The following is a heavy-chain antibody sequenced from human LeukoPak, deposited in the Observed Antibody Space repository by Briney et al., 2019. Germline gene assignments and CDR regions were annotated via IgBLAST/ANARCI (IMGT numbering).Heavy chain of an antibody. CDR3: AKDLTRAVAGLLDY. J-gene: IGHJ4*02. CDR1: GFTFDDYA. Sequence: PGGSLRLSCAASGFTFDDYAMHWVRQAPGKGLEWVSGISWNSGSIGYADSVKGRFTISRDNAKNSLFLQMNSLRAEDMALYYCAKDLTRAVAGLLDYWGQGTLVTVSS. CDR2: ISWNSGSI. D-gene: IGHD6-19*01. V-gene: IGHV3-9*03.